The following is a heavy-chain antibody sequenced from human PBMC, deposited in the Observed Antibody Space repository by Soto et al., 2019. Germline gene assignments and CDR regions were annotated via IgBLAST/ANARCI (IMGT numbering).Heavy chain of an antibody. CDR3: AKDLLRFLEWSPPGWFDP. V-gene: IGHV3-30*18. CDR2: ISYDGSIK. D-gene: IGHD3-3*01. CDR1: GFTFSSYG. J-gene: IGHJ5*02. Sequence: QVQLVESGGGVVQPGRSLRLSCAASGFTFSSYGMHWVRQAPGKGLEWVAVISYDGSIKYYADSVKGRFTISRDNSKNTLYLQMNSLRAEDTAVYYCAKDLLRFLEWSPPGWFDPWGQGTLVTVSS.